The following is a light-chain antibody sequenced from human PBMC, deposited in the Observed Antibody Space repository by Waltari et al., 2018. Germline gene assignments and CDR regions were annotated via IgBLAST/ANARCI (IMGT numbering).Light chain of an antibody. J-gene: IGKJ1*01. Sequence: EIVLTQSPGTLSLSPGESATLSCRTSQSVTRALAWYQQKPGQAPRLLIYGASNRATGIPDRFSGSVSGTDFSLTISSLEPEDFAVYYCQHYLRLPVTFGQGTKVEVK. CDR1: QSVTRA. V-gene: IGKV3-20*01. CDR3: QHYLRLPVT. CDR2: GAS.